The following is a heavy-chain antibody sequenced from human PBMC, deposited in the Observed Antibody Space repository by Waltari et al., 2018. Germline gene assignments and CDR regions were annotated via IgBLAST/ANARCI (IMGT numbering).Heavy chain of an antibody. CDR1: GGSIGSGGYY. V-gene: IGHV4-31*03. CDR2: IYYSGST. CDR3: ARLHKTYYYDSSGTVDY. J-gene: IGHJ4*02. D-gene: IGHD3-22*01. Sequence: QVQLQESCPGLVKPSQTLSRSGTVSGGSIGSGGYYWSWIRPHPGKGLEWIGYIYYSGSTYYNPSLKSRVTISVDTSKNQFSLKLSSVTAADTAVYYCARLHKTYYYDSSGTVDYWGQGTLVTVSS.